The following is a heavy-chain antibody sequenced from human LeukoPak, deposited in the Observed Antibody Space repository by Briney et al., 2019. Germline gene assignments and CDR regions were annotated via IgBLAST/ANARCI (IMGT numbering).Heavy chain of an antibody. CDR2: IRYDGSNK. D-gene: IGHD5-18*01. CDR1: GFTFSSYG. CDR3: AKGSSGYSYALDAFDI. V-gene: IGHV3-30*02. J-gene: IGHJ3*02. Sequence: QPGGSLRLSCAASGFTFSSYGMHWVRQAPGKGLEWVAFIRYDGSNKYYADSVKGRFTISRDNSKNTLYLQMNSPRAEDTAVYYCAKGSSGYSYALDAFDIWGQGTMVTVSS.